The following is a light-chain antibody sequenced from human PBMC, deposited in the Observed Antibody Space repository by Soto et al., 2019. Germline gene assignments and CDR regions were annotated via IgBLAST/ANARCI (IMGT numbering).Light chain of an antibody. CDR1: QSVSSSY. Sequence: EIVLTQSPGTLSLSPGERATLSCRASQSVSSSYLAWYQQKPGQAPRLLIYGASSRATGIPDRFSGSGSGTEFTLTISRLEPEAFAVYYCQQYGSSLLTFGGGTKVEIK. CDR2: GAS. J-gene: IGKJ4*01. CDR3: QQYGSSLLT. V-gene: IGKV3-20*01.